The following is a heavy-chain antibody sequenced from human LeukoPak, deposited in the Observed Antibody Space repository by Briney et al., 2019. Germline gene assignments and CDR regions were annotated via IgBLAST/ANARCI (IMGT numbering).Heavy chain of an antibody. CDR3: ARDRGYCSSTSCSSFDY. CDR1: GFTFSGYG. D-gene: IGHD2-2*01. Sequence: PGRSLRLSCAASGFTFSGYGMHWVRQAPGKGLEWVAVISYDGSNKYYADSVKGRFTISRDNSKNTLYLQMNSLRAEDTAVYYCARDRGYCSSTSCSSFDYWGQGTLVTVSS. J-gene: IGHJ4*02. CDR2: ISYDGSNK. V-gene: IGHV3-30*03.